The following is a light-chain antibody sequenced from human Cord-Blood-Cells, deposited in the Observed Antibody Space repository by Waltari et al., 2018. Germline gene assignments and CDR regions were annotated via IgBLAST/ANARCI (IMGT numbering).Light chain of an antibody. Sequence: QSPLPQPASVSGSPRQSTTISCTGTSNAVGGCNYDYWYQQPPGKAPKLMIYDVSNRPSGVSNRFAGSKGGNTAFLTISGLQAEDEADYYCSSYTSSSTLVFGTGTKVTVL. J-gene: IGLJ1*01. CDR1: SNAVGGCNY. CDR2: DVS. V-gene: IGLV2-14*03. CDR3: SSYTSSSTLV.